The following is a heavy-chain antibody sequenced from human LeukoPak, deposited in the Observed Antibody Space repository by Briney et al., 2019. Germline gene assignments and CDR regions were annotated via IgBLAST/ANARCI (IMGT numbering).Heavy chain of an antibody. CDR3: ARDRESESDSEGDY. J-gene: IGHJ4*02. V-gene: IGHV3-7*01. CDR1: GSTFSRFW. D-gene: IGHD4-11*01. Sequence: PGGSLRLSCSASGSTFSRFWMSWVRQAPGKGLEYLALIKQGGSEMYHMDSVKGRFTISRDDATNSLYLQMNSLRVEDTALYYCARDRESESDSEGDYWGQGTLVTVSS. CDR2: IKQGGSEM.